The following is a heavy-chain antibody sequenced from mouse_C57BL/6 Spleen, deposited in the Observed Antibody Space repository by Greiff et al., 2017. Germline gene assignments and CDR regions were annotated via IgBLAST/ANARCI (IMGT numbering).Heavy chain of an antibody. D-gene: IGHD2-5*01. Sequence: QVQLQQPGTELVKPGASVKLSCKASGYTFTSYWMHWVQQRPGQGLEWIGNINPSNGGTNYTEKFKSKATLTVDKTSNTAYMQLSSLTSEDSAVYYCANPATRYSNPYWYFDVWGKGTTVTVSS. CDR3: ANPATRYSNPYWYFDV. V-gene: IGHV1-53*01. CDR1: GYTFTSYW. CDR2: INPSNGGT. J-gene: IGHJ1*03.